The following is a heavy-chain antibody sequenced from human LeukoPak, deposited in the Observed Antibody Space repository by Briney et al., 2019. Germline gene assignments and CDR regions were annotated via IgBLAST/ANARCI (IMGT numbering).Heavy chain of an antibody. J-gene: IGHJ4*02. D-gene: IGHD3-22*01. CDR2: IWYDGRTQ. CDR1: GFTFSTYG. V-gene: IGHV3-33*01. Sequence: GGSLRLSCAASGFTFSTYGMHWVRQAPGKGLEWVAVIWYDGRTQFYAESVKGRFAVSRDDSKNTLYLQMNSLRAEDTAVYHCARGEYYHESSGYPNYWGQGTLVTVSS. CDR3: ARGEYYHESSGYPNY.